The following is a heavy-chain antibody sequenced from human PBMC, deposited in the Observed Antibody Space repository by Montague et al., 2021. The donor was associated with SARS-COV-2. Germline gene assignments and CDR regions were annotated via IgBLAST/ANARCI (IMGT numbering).Heavy chain of an antibody. CDR1: GGSISSYY. CDR3: ARDNPVLWFGETYAFDI. CDR2: IYTSGST. V-gene: IGHV4-4*07. D-gene: IGHD3-10*01. J-gene: IGHJ3*02. Sequence: SLTCTVSGGSISSYYWSWIRQPAGKGLEWIGRIYTSGSTNYNPSLKSRVTMPVDTSKNQFSLKLSSVTAADTAVYYCARDNPVLWFGETYAFDIWGQGTMVTVSS.